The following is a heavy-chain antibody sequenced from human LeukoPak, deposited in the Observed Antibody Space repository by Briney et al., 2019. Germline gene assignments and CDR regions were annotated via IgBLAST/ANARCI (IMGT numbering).Heavy chain of an antibody. CDR3: ASHEKTAFWSDPDAFDI. CDR1: GGSISSGSYY. V-gene: IGHV4-61*02. D-gene: IGHD3-3*01. J-gene: IGHJ3*02. CDR2: IYTSGST. Sequence: PSETLSLTCTVSGGSISSGSYYWSWIRQPAGKGLEWIGRIYTSGSTNYNPSLKSRVTMSVDTSKNQFSLKLSSVTAADTAVYYCASHEKTAFWSDPDAFDIWGQGTMVTVSS.